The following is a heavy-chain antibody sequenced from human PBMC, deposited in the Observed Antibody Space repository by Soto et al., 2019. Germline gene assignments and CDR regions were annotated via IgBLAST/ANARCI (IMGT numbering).Heavy chain of an antibody. J-gene: IGHJ5*02. CDR1: GGSMSNYY. Sequence: TLSLTCTVSGGSMSNYYLSWLRQPPGKGLEWIGYIYYSGNANYHPSVRGRVTISIDTSKNQFSLKLNSVTAADTAVYYCARGGHYQLLYWFDPWGQGTLVTVSS. V-gene: IGHV4-59*01. CDR2: IYYSGNA. D-gene: IGHD2-2*01. CDR3: ARGGHYQLLYWFDP.